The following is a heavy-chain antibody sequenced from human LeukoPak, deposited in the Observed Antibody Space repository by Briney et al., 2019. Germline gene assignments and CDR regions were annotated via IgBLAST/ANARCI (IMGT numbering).Heavy chain of an antibody. D-gene: IGHD2-15*01. V-gene: IGHV4-38-2*01. J-gene: IGHJ4*02. CDR3: ARHYWHFDY. Sequence: PGGSLRLSCAASGFTFSDYYMSWIRQAPGKGLEWTGSIDHSGSTYYNPSLKSRVTISVDTSKNQFSLKLTSVTAADTAVYYCARHYWHFDYWGQGTLVTVSS. CDR1: GFTFSDYY. CDR2: IDHSGST.